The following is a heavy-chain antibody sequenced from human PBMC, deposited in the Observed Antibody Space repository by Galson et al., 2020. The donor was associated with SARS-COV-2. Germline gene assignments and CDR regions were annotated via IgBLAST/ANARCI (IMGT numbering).Heavy chain of an antibody. Sequence: GGSLRLSCAASGFTFSSYSMNWVRQAPGKGLEWVSSISSSSSYIYYADSVKGRFTISRDNAKNSLYLQMNSLRAEDTAVYYCATAEDEYAIIKRHYYYYYGMDVWGQGTTVTVSS. CDR3: ATAEDEYAIIKRHYYYYYGMDV. D-gene: IGHD2-8*01. CDR1: GFTFSSYS. CDR2: ISSSSSYI. J-gene: IGHJ6*02. V-gene: IGHV3-21*01.